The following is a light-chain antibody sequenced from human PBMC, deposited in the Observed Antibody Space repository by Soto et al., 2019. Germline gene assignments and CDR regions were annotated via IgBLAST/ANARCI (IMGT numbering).Light chain of an antibody. CDR1: SNDVGRYDY. CDR3: CSLTGRYTLL. Sequence: QSVLTQPRSVSGSPGQSVTISCTGTSNDVGRYDYVSWYQQHPGKAPRLVLHDVYKRPSGVPDRFSGSKSGNTASLTISGVQTEDEADYYCCSLTGRYTLLFGGGTKVTVL. J-gene: IGLJ3*02. V-gene: IGLV2-11*01. CDR2: DVY.